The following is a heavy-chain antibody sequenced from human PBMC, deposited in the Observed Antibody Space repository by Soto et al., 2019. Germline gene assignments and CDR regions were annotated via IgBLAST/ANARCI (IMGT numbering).Heavy chain of an antibody. CDR1: SDSMNSGGYY. CDR2: IYSNGDT. D-gene: IGHD6-6*01. Sequence: QVQLQESGPGLVKPSQTLSLTCSVSSDSMNSGGYYWSWIRQHPGKGLEWIGYIYSNGDTYYNPSLKSRVTISVATSKNQFSLNLTSVTAEDTAVYYCARRGGSSSGYYYYAMDVWGQGTTVTVSS. V-gene: IGHV4-31*03. CDR3: ARRGGSSSGYYYYAMDV. J-gene: IGHJ6*02.